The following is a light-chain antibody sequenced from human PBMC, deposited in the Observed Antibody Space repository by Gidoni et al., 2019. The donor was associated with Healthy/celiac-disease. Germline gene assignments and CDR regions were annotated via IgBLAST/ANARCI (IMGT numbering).Light chain of an antibody. J-gene: IGLJ1*01. Sequence: QSVLTQPPSASGPPGQRVTISCSGSSPNIGSNYVSWYQQLPGTAPKLLIYRNNQRPSGVPDRFSGSKSGTSASLAISGLRSEDEADYYCAAWDDSLSGFYVFGTGTKVTVL. CDR2: RNN. V-gene: IGLV1-47*01. CDR3: AAWDDSLSGFYV. CDR1: SPNIGSNY.